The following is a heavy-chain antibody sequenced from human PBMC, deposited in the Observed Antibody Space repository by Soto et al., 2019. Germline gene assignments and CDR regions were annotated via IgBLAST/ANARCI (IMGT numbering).Heavy chain of an antibody. D-gene: IGHD1-1*01. V-gene: IGHV4-4*02. Sequence: VHLQESGPGLVEPSGALSLTCQIFNGSIATRDWWSWVRQSPAKGLEWIGEVHHSGSAKYNPSLRSRVTLSVARTKHQFSLRLRFLTAADTATYFCVRQSGNANDAFDVWGQGTLVTVSS. CDR1: NGSIATRDW. J-gene: IGHJ3*01. CDR3: VRQSGNANDAFDV. CDR2: VHHSGSA.